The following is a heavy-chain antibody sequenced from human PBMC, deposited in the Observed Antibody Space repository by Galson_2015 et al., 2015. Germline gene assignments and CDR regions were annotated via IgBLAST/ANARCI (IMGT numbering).Heavy chain of an antibody. CDR2: ISAYNGNT. V-gene: IGHV1-18*01. CDR1: GYTFTSYG. J-gene: IGHJ4*02. CDR3: ARPDDYEGVRYFDY. D-gene: IGHD4-17*01. Sequence: SVKVSCKASGYTFTSYGIGWVRQAPGQGLEWMGWISAYNGNTNYAQKLQGRVTMTTDTSTSTAYMELRSLRSDDTAVYYCARPDDYEGVRYFDYWGQGTLVTVSS.